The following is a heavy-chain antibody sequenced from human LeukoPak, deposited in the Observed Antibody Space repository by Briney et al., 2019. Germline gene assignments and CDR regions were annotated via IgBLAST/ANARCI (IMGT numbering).Heavy chain of an antibody. CDR3: ARGIGLVYRPSFDY. CDR1: GYTFTDYY. J-gene: IGHJ4*02. V-gene: IGHV1-2*02. CDR2: INPNSGGT. Sequence: SVRISFKASGYTFTDYYMHWVRQAPGQGLDGMGWINPNSGGTNYAQKFQGRVTMTRDTSISTAYMELSRLRSDDTAVYYCARGIGLVYRPSFDYWGQGTLVTVSS. D-gene: IGHD3/OR15-3a*01.